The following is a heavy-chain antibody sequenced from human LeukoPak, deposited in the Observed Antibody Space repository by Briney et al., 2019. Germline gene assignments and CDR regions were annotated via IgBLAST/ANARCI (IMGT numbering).Heavy chain of an antibody. J-gene: IGHJ3*02. V-gene: IGHV3-74*01. CDR1: GFTFSSYA. CDR2: INSDGSST. CDR3: ARVLGSLRYFDWLPIRGAFDI. Sequence: PGGSLRLSCAASGFTFSSYAMSWVRQAPGKGLVWVSRINSDGSSTSYADSVQGRFTISRDNAKNTLYLQMNSLRAEDTAAYYCARVLGSLRYFDWLPIRGAFDIWGQGTMVTVSS. D-gene: IGHD3-9*01.